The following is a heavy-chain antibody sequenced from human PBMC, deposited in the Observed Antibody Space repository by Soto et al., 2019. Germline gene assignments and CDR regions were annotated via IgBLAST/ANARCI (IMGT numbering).Heavy chain of an antibody. D-gene: IGHD6-19*01. Sequence: EVQLLESGGGLVQSGGSLRLSCAASGFTFSNYVMTWVRQAPGKGLEWVSTIGAITSNTHYADSVKGRFSISRDNSKNTLYLQMNSARAEDTAIYYCGREGHGSGLAGSFDIWGQGTMVSVSS. J-gene: IGHJ3*02. CDR3: GREGHGSGLAGSFDI. CDR2: IGAITSNT. V-gene: IGHV3-23*01. CDR1: GFTFSNYV.